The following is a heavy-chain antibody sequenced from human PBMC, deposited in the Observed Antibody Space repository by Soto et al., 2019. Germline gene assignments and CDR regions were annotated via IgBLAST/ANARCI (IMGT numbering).Heavy chain of an antibody. J-gene: IGHJ6*02. CDR2: IIPIFAKT. CDR1: GGTFSSYA. D-gene: IGHD5-18*01. Sequence: QVQLVQSGAEVKKPGASVKVSCKASGGTFSSYAISWVRQAPGQGLEWMGGIIPIFAKTNYAQRFQGRVTITADKSTSTGYMELSSLRSEDTAVYYCPRPRGDTAMVTPYYCYGMDVWGQGTTVTVSS. V-gene: IGHV1-69*06. CDR3: PRPRGDTAMVTPYYCYGMDV.